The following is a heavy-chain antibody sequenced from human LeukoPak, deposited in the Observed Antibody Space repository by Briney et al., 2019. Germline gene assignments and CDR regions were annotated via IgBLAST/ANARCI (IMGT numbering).Heavy chain of an antibody. V-gene: IGHV1-8*02. D-gene: IGHD6-13*01. J-gene: IGHJ4*02. CDR2: MNPNSGNT. CDR1: GYTFTSYY. Sequence: GASVKVSCKASGYTFTSYYMHWVRQAPGQGLEWMGWMNPNSGNTGYAQKFQGRVTMTRNTSISTAYMELSSLRSEDTAVYYCARANSSSWYYFDYWGQGTLVTVSS. CDR3: ARANSSSWYYFDY.